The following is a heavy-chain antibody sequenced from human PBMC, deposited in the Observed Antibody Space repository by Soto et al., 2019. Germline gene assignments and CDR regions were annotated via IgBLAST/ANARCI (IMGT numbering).Heavy chain of an antibody. Sequence: SETLSLTCTVSGGSVSSGSYYWSWIRQPPGKGLEWIGYIYYSGSTNYNPSLKSRVTISVDTSKNQFSLKLSSVTAADTAVYYCARRGYYYDSSGYYFDYWGQGTLVTVSS. CDR1: GGSVSSGSYY. CDR2: IYYSGST. J-gene: IGHJ4*02. V-gene: IGHV4-61*01. CDR3: ARRGYYYDSSGYYFDY. D-gene: IGHD3-22*01.